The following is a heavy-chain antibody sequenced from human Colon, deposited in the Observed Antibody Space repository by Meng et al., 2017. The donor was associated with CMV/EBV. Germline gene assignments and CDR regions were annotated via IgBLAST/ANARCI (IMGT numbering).Heavy chain of an antibody. CDR1: GGTLRNYG. Sequence: SVKVSCKASGGTLRNYGISWVRQAPGQGLEWIGGIFPIFITTKYGQRFQDRITITTDESASTAYMELKSLRSDDTAVYYCARDRGDSGFDAWGQGTLVTVSS. CDR3: ARDRGDSGFDA. V-gene: IGHV1-69*05. D-gene: IGHD2-21*01. J-gene: IGHJ4*02. CDR2: IFPIFITT.